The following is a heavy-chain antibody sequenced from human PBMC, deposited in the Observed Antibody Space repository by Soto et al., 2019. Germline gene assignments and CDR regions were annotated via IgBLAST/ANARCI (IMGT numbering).Heavy chain of an antibody. V-gene: IGHV3-23*01. CDR3: AKAKNDYNWDNRPPFDY. J-gene: IGHJ4*02. Sequence: EVQLLESGGGVVQPGGSLRLSCEASGSTLRNYGMTWIRQAPGKGLVWVALISANDVGTYYAESVKTRFTISTDQSRNTVYLQMDSLRADDTAIYYCAKAKNDYNWDNRPPFDYWGQGTLVTVSS. D-gene: IGHD1-20*01. CDR2: ISANDVGT. CDR1: GSTLRNYG.